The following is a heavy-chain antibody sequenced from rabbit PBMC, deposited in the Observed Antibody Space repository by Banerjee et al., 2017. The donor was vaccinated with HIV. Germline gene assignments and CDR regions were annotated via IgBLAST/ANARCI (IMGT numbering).Heavy chain of an antibody. Sequence: QSLEDSGGDLVKPGASLTLTCTASGFDFSSSYYMCWVRQAPGKGPEWIACIYSISGSAVYATWAKGRFTISKTSSTTVTLQMTSLTAADTATYFCARGGDKMWYFELWGPGTLVTVS. CDR1: GFDFSSSYY. J-gene: IGHJ4*01. D-gene: IGHD2-1*01. CDR2: IYSISGSA. CDR3: ARGGDKMWYFEL. V-gene: IGHV1S40*01.